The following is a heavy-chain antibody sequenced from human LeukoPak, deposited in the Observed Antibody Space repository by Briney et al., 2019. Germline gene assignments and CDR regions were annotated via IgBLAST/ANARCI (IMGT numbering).Heavy chain of an antibody. CDR3: ARGDFWSGFDP. CDR1: GYTFTSYD. D-gene: IGHD3-3*01. V-gene: IGHV1-8*01. CDR2: MNPNSGNT. J-gene: IGHJ5*02. Sequence: ASVKVSCKASGYTFTSYDINWVRQATGQGLEWMGWMNPNSGNTGYAQKFQGRVTMTRNTSIIKADMELSSLRSDDTAVYYCARGDFWSGFDPWGQGTLVTVSS.